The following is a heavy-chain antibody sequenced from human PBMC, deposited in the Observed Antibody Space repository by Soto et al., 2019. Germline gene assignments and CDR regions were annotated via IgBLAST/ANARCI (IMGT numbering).Heavy chain of an antibody. CDR2: ISGTGSST. V-gene: IGHV3-23*01. CDR1: GFTFTSYA. Sequence: PGGSLRLSCAASGFTFTSYAMSWVRQAPGKGLEWVSHISGTGSSTYYADSVKGRFTISRDSSRNTLYLQMSSLTVDDTAVYYCARGVRDFVYWYFDLWGRGTLVTVSS. J-gene: IGHJ2*01. D-gene: IGHD2-15*01. CDR3: ARGVRDFVYWYFDL.